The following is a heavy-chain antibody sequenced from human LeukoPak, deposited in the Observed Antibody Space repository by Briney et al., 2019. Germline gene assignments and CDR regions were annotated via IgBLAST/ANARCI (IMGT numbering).Heavy chain of an antibody. CDR2: ISGSGGST. J-gene: IGHJ6*02. CDR1: GFTFSSYW. D-gene: IGHD2-15*01. Sequence: GGSLRLSCAASGFTFSSYWMSWVRQAPGKGLEWVSAISGSGGSTYYADSVKGRFTISRDNSKNTLYLQMNSLRAEDTAVYYCAKGIRGVVVVAASYGMDVWGQGTTVTVSS. CDR3: AKGIRGVVVVAASYGMDV. V-gene: IGHV3-23*01.